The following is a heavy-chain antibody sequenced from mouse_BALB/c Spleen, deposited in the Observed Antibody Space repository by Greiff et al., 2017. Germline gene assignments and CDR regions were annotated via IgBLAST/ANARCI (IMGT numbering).Heavy chain of an antibody. CDR2: ISYSGST. J-gene: IGHJ1*01. CDR1: GYSITSDYA. V-gene: IGHV3-2*02. Sequence: EVKVEESGPGLVKPSQSLSLTCTVTGYSITSDYAWNWIRQFPGNKLEWMGYISYSGSTSYNPSLKSRISITRDTSKNQFFLQLNSVTTEDTATYYCARYRGDGRYWYFDVWGAGTTVTVSS. D-gene: IGHD3-1*01. CDR3: ARYRGDGRYWYFDV.